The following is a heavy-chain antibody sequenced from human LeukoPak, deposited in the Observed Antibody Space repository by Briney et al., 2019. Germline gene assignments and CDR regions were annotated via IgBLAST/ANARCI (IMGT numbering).Heavy chain of an antibody. CDR3: AKDIYSVGWYVNYYGMDV. D-gene: IGHD6-19*01. CDR2: ISWNSSSI. J-gene: IGHJ6*02. Sequence: GGSLRLSCAASGFTFDDYAMHWVRQAPGKGLVWVSGISWNSSSIGYADSVKGRFTISRDNAKNSLYLQMNSLRAEDTALYYCAKDIYSVGWYVNYYGMDVWGQGTTVSVSS. V-gene: IGHV3-9*01. CDR1: GFTFDDYA.